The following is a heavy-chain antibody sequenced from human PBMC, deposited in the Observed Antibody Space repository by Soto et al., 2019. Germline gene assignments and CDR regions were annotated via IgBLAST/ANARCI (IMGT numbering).Heavy chain of an antibody. J-gene: IGHJ6*02. CDR1: AFTFSGHV. CDR2: ISSNGGST. V-gene: IGHV3-23*01. D-gene: IGHD3-16*02. Sequence: EVQLLESGGGLVQPGGSLRLSCAASAFTFSGHVMSWVRQAPGKGLEWVSGISSNGGSTYYADSVKGRFTISRDNSKNTLYLQMYSLRAEDTAVYYCAKGVSVGLSGYYCMDVWGQGTTVTVSS. CDR3: AKGVSVGLSGYYCMDV.